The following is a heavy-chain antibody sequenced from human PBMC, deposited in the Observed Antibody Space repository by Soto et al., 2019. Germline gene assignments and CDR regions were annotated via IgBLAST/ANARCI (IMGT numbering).Heavy chain of an antibody. CDR2: INYDGYS. Sequence: QVQLQESGPGLVQPSETLSLNCTVSGGSITNYYCSWFRQHPGKALEWIGYINYDGYSAYNLSLKGQVTLSLDTCKSQYSLILKSVTATDTAVYYCARHGFGPLHGRVNGWGPGTTVIVSS. CDR1: GGSITNYY. CDR3: ARHGFGPLHGRVNG. D-gene: IGHD3-10*01. V-gene: IGHV4-59*08. J-gene: IGHJ6*02.